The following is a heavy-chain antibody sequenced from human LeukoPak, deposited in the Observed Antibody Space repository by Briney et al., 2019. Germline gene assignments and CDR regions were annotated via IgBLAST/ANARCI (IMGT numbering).Heavy chain of an antibody. CDR2: INPNSGGT. V-gene: IGHV1-2*02. CDR3: ARVRGVISDDAFDI. J-gene: IGHJ3*02. D-gene: IGHD3-10*01. Sequence: GASVKVSCKASGYTFTGYYMHWVRQAPGQGLEWMGWINPNSGGTNYAQKFQGRVTMTRDTSISTAYMELSRLRSDDTAVYYCARVRGVISDDAFDIWGQGTMVTVSS. CDR1: GYTFTGYY.